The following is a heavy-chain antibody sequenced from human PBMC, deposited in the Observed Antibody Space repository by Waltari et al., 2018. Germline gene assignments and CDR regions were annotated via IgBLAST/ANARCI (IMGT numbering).Heavy chain of an antibody. CDR3: VWDYFGYFDC. CDR2: IKRKTDGGTT. J-gene: IGHJ4*02. D-gene: IGHD1-26*01. CDR1: GFIFNNAW. Sequence: EVQLVESGGGLVKPGGSLRLSCAASGFIFNNAWMSWVRQAPGKGLEWVGRIKRKTDGGTTDYAAPVKGRFTISRDDSKNTVYLEMNSLKTEDTAVYYCVWDYFGYFDCWGQGTLVTVSS. V-gene: IGHV3-15*01.